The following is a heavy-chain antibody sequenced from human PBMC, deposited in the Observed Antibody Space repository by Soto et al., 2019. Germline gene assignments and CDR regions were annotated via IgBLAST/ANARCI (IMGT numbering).Heavy chain of an antibody. J-gene: IGHJ6*02. CDR1: GGSFSGYY. CDR2: INHSGST. D-gene: IGHD2-2*01. V-gene: IGHV4-34*01. CDR3: ARGLTGYCSSTSCYQRYYYYGMDV. Sequence: PSVTCAVYGGSFSGYYWSWICQPPWKGLEWIGEINHSGSTHYNPSLKSRVTISVDTSKNQFSLKLSSVTAADTAVYYCARGLTGYCSSTSCYQRYYYYGMDVWGQGTTVTVSS.